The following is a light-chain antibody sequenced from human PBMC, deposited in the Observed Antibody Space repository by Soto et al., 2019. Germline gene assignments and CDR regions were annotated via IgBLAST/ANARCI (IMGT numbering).Light chain of an antibody. Sequence: QCALTQPASVSGSPGQSITISCTGTSSDVGDYNYVSWYQQHPGKAPKLMIYEVNNRPSGVSNRFSGSKSGDTASLTISGLQGEDEADYYCSSYTSSNTYVFGTGTKLTVL. J-gene: IGLJ1*01. CDR3: SSYTSSNTYV. CDR1: SSDVGDYNY. CDR2: EVN. V-gene: IGLV2-14*01.